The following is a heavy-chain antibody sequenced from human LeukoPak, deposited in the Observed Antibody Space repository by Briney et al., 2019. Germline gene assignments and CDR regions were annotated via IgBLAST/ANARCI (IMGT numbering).Heavy chain of an antibody. Sequence: ASVKVSCKASGYSFTDYAIHWVRQAPGQRLEWMGWLSAGSGYTKYSEKFQGSLTITRDTSASTAYMELSSLTSEDTAVYYCARSGIGTVPGSCFDYWGQGTLVTVSS. CDR1: GYSFTDYA. CDR3: ARSGIGTVPGSCFDY. D-gene: IGHD2-2*01. CDR2: LSAGSGYT. V-gene: IGHV1-3*01. J-gene: IGHJ4*02.